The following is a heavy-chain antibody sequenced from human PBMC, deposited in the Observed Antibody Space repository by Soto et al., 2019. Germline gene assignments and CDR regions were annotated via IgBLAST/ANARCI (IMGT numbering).Heavy chain of an antibody. CDR3: ATYGSGTYYPTTFDF. Sequence: QVQLQESGPGLVKPSQTLYLTCTVSGGSISSAGYYWSWIRQHPGKGLEWIGYIYYSGSTYYNPSLKSRVTISVDTSKNQFSLKLSSVTAADTAVYYCATYGSGTYYPTTFDFWGQGTLVTVSS. V-gene: IGHV4-31*03. CDR1: GGSISSAGYY. D-gene: IGHD3-10*01. J-gene: IGHJ4*02. CDR2: IYYSGST.